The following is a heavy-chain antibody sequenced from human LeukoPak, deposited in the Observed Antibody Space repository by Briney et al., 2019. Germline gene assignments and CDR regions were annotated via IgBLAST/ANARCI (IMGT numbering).Heavy chain of an antibody. CDR3: ARRSTVAGLFAGDY. D-gene: IGHD6-19*01. V-gene: IGHV3-7*01. Sequence: GGSLRLSCAASGFTFSRYWMSWVRQAPGKGLEWVANIKQDGSEKDYVDPMKGRFTISRDNAKNSLYLQMNSLRAEDTAVYYCARRSTVAGLFAGDYWGQGTLVTVSS. CDR2: IKQDGSEK. J-gene: IGHJ4*02. CDR1: GFTFSRYW.